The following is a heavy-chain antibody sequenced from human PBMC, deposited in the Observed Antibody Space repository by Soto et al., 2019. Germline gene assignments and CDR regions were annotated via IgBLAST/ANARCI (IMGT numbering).Heavy chain of an antibody. D-gene: IGHD3-3*01. CDR1: GGSIRNGCYY. V-gene: IGHV4-31*03. Sequence: PSETLSLTCTVSGGSIRNGCYYWSWIRQPPGKGLEWIGYIYYTGSTYYNPSLKSRVTISVDMSKNHFSLNLSSVTAADTAVYYCARGVLIWGQGTLVTVSS. CDR3: ARGVLI. J-gene: IGHJ4*02. CDR2: IYYTGST.